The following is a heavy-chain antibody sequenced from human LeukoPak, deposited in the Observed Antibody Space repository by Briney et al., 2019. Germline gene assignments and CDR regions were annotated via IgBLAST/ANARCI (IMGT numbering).Heavy chain of an antibody. V-gene: IGHV1-69*02. J-gene: IGHJ4*02. CDR3: ARRFAFGELSTTGEFDY. CDR2: IIPILGIA. Sequence: SVKVSCKASGYTFTGYYMHWVRQAPGQGLEWMGRIIPILGIANYAQKFQGRVTITADKSTSTAYMELSSLRSEDTAVYYCARRFAFGELSTTGEFDYWGQGTLVTVSS. D-gene: IGHD3-10*01. CDR1: GYTFTGYY.